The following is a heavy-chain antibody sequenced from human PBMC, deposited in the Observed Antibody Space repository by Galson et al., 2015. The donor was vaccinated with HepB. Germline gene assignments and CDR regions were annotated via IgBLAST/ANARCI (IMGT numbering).Heavy chain of an antibody. CDR1: GFIFRHHA. CDR3: VKEGSWFGGDWFDP. Sequence: SPRLSCAGSGFIFRHHAMAWIRQAPGKGLEWVSGINGRGSTRSYSDAVKGRFSISRDNSKDTVFLQMDNLRAEDTAVYYCVKEGSWFGGDWFDPWGQGALVTVS. CDR2: INGRGSTR. J-gene: IGHJ5*02. D-gene: IGHD3-16*01. V-gene: IGHV3-23*01.